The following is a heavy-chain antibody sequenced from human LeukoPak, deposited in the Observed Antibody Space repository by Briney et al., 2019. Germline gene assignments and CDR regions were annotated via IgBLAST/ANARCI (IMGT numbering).Heavy chain of an antibody. CDR2: IRYDGSNK. CDR3: AKARYCSSTSCWFFDY. J-gene: IGHJ4*02. V-gene: IGHV3-30*02. CDR1: GFTFSSYG. Sequence: PGGSLRLSCAASGFTFSSYGMHWVRQAPGKGLEWVAFIRYDGSNKYYADSVKGRFTISRDNSKNTLYLQMNSLRAEDTAVYYCAKARYCSSTSCWFFDYWGQGTLVTVSS. D-gene: IGHD2-2*01.